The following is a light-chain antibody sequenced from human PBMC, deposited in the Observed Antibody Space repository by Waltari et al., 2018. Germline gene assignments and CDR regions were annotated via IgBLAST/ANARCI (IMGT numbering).Light chain of an antibody. Sequence: QSALTQPASVSGSPGQSITISCTGTSSDVGAYNYVSWYQQHPDKAPNPIISEVKKRPSGVSNRFSGSKSGNTASLTISGLQAEDEADYYCSSPTSGSTLVFGGGTKLTVL. CDR3: SSPTSGSTLV. J-gene: IGLJ3*02. V-gene: IGLV2-14*01. CDR2: EVK. CDR1: SSDVGAYNY.